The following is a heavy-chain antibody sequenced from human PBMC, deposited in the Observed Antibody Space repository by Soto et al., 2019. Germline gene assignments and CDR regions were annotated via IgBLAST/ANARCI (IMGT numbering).Heavy chain of an antibody. CDR3: ARVSLAVAGMTDY. V-gene: IGHV4-59*02. J-gene: IGHJ4*02. Sequence: PSETLSLTCFVSGGSVTSYHWSWIRQFPGKGLEWIAYTSYSGSANYNPSLKSRVTISIDTSKNQFSLKLYSVTAADTAVYYCARVSLAVAGMTDYWGQGTQVTVSS. CDR1: GGSVTSYH. CDR2: TSYSGSA. D-gene: IGHD6-19*01.